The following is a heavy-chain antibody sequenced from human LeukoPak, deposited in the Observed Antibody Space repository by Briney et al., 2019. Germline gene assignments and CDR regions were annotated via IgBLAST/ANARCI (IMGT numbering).Heavy chain of an antibody. D-gene: IGHD3-10*01. Sequence: SETLSLTCTVSGGSISSGDYYWSWIRQPPGKGLEWIGYIYYSGSTYYNPSLKSRVTISVDTSKNQFSLKLSSVTAADTAVYYCARDRQGLRGSGNWFDPWGQGTLVTVSS. CDR1: GGSISSGDYY. J-gene: IGHJ5*02. CDR2: IYYSGST. CDR3: ARDRQGLRGSGNWFDP. V-gene: IGHV4-30-4*01.